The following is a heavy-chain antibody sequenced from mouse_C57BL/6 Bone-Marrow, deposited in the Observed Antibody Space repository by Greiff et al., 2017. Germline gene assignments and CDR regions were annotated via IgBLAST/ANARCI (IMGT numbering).Heavy chain of an antibody. J-gene: IGHJ4*01. CDR1: GFTFSDYG. CDR3: ARPYYYAMDY. V-gene: IGHV5-17*01. CDR2: ISSGSSTI. Sequence: EVKVVESGGGLVKPGGSLKLSCAASGFTFSDYGMHWVRQAPEKGLEWVAYISSGSSTIYYADTVKGRFTISRDNAKNTLFLQMTSLRSVDTAMYYCARPYYYAMDYWGQGTSVTVSS.